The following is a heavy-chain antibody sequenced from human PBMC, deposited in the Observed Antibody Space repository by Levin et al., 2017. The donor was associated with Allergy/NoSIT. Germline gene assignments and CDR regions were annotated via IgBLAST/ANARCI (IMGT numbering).Heavy chain of an antibody. CDR1: GYTLTELS. CDR2: FDPEDGET. CDR3: ATFPGLGEFLYY. Sequence: ASVKVSCKVSGYTLTELSMQWVRQAPGKGLEWMGGFDPEDGETIYAQKFQGRVTMTEDTSTDTAYMELSSLRSEDTAVYYCATFPGLGEFLYYWGQGTLVTVSS. D-gene: IGHD3-16*01. V-gene: IGHV1-24*01. J-gene: IGHJ4*02.